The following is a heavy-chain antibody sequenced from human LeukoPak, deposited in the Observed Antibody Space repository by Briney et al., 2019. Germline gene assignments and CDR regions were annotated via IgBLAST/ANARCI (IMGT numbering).Heavy chain of an antibody. CDR3: AIYPSDSGSYELDY. J-gene: IGHJ4*02. D-gene: IGHD1-26*01. Sequence: GGSLRLSCAASGFTFSSYEMNWVRQAPGEGLEWVSYISSSGSTIYYADSVKGRFTISRDNAKNSLYLQMNSLRAEDTAVYYCAIYPSDSGSYELDYWGQGTLVTVSS. V-gene: IGHV3-48*03. CDR2: ISSSGSTI. CDR1: GFTFSSYE.